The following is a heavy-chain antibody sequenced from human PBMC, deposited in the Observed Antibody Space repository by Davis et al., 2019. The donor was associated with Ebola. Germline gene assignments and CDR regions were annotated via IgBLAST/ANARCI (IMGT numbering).Heavy chain of an antibody. D-gene: IGHD3-9*01. Sequence: GESLKISCAASGFTFSSYEMNWVRQAPGKGLEWVSYISSSGSTIYYADSVKGRFTISRDNSKNTLYLQMNSLKTEDTAVYYCTTGSYDILTGLHDYWGQGTLVTVSS. CDR1: GFTFSSYE. CDR3: TTGSYDILTGLHDY. J-gene: IGHJ4*02. CDR2: ISSSGSTI. V-gene: IGHV3-48*03.